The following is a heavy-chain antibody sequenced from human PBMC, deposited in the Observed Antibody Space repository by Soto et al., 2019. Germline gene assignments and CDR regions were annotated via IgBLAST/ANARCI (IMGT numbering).Heavy chain of an antibody. CDR2: ISAHNGNT. D-gene: IGHD1-1*01. J-gene: IGHJ4*02. CDR3: ARGRYGDY. Sequence: QVHLVQSGAELKKPGPPGRVSCKPFGYTFPSFGITWVRQAPGQGLEWMGWISAHNGNTDYAQKLQGRVIVTRDTSTSTAYMELRSLISDDTAVYYCARGRYGDYWGQGALVAVSS. CDR1: GYTFPSFG. V-gene: IGHV1-18*01.